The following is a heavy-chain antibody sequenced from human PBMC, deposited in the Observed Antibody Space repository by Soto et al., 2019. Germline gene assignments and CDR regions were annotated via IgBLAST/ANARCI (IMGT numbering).Heavy chain of an antibody. J-gene: IGHJ4*02. CDR2: IYYSGST. CDR1: GGSISSYY. CDR3: ARGYSSSRFDY. D-gene: IGHD6-13*01. V-gene: IGHV4-59*08. Sequence: QVQLQESGPGLVKPSETLSLTCTVSGGSISSYYWSWIRQPPGKGLEWIGYIYYSGSTNYNPSLKSRVTISVDTSKNQFSLKLSSVTAADTAVYYCARGYSSSRFDYWGQGTLVTVSS.